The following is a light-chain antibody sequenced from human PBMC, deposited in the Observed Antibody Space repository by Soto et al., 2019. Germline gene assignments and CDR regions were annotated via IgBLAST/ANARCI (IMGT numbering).Light chain of an antibody. V-gene: IGKV1-33*01. CDR1: QDISNY. CDR3: QQYYDLALLT. Sequence: DIQMTQSPSSLSASVGDRVTITCQASQDISNYLNWYQQKPGKAPKLLIYDVSNLEPGVPSRFSGSGSWTDFTFNISSLQPEDIATYYCQQYYDLALLTFGPGTRVDIK. CDR2: DVS. J-gene: IGKJ3*01.